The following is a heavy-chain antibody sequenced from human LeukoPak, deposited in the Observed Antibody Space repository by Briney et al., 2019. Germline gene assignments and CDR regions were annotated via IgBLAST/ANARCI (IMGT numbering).Heavy chain of an antibody. D-gene: IGHD3-10*01. CDR1: GGSISSYY. Sequence: PSETLSLTCTVSGGSISSYYWSWIRQPPGKGLEWIGYIYYSGSTNYNPSLKSRVTISVDTSKNQFSLKLSSVTAADTAVYYCARASVGGSPDYWGQGTLVTVSS. V-gene: IGHV4-59*01. CDR3: ARASVGGSPDY. J-gene: IGHJ4*02. CDR2: IYYSGST.